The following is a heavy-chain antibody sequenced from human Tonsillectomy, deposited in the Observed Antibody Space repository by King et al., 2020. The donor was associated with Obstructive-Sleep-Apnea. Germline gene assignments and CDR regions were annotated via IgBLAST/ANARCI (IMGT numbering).Heavy chain of an antibody. D-gene: IGHD2-15*01. Sequence: VQLVESGGGLVKPGGSLRLSCAASGFTFSDYYMNWIRQAPGKGPEWISYIGPSGGNIHYSDSVKGRFTISRDNAENLLSLQMNNLRAEDTAVYYCAGDEDIVVVPAAQDGYYYFASWGQGTLFTVSS. CDR1: GFTFSDYY. CDR2: IGPSGGNI. J-gene: IGHJ4*02. V-gene: IGHV3-11*01. CDR3: AGDEDIVVVPAAQDGYYYFAS.